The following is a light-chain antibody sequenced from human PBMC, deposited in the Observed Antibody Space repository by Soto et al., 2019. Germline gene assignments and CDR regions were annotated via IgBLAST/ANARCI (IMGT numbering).Light chain of an antibody. V-gene: IGLV1-40*01. CDR2: GNS. J-gene: IGLJ2*01. CDR1: SSNIGAGYD. Sequence: QSVLTQPPSVSGAPGQRVTISCTGSSSNIGAGYDVHWYQQLPGTAPKLLIYGNSNRPSGVPDRFSGSKSGTSASLAITGPQAEYEADYYCQSYDSSLSGVVFGGGTKLTVL. CDR3: QSYDSSLSGVV.